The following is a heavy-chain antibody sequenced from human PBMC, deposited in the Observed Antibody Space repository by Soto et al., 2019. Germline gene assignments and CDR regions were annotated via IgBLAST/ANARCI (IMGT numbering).Heavy chain of an antibody. J-gene: IGHJ6*02. Sequence: GGSLRLSCAASGFTFSSYGMHWVRQAPGKGLEWVAVISYDGSNKYYADSVKGRFTISRDNSKNTLYLQMNSLRAEDTAVYYCAKEQRFLEWLLSGYGMDVWGQGTTVTVSS. V-gene: IGHV3-30*18. D-gene: IGHD3-3*01. CDR3: AKEQRFLEWLLSGYGMDV. CDR2: ISYDGSNK. CDR1: GFTFSSYG.